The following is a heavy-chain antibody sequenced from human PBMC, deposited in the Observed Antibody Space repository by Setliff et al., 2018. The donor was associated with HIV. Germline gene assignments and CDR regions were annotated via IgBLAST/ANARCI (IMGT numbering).Heavy chain of an antibody. D-gene: IGHD6-13*01. V-gene: IGHV1-18*01. CDR2: ISGYNGNT. CDR1: GYTFSSYG. CDR3: TKDGLAAGARAFDI. Sequence: GASVKVSCKASGYTFSSYGISWVRQAPGQGLQWVGWISGYNGNTHYAQNVQGRVTMTTDTSTNTAYMDLRSLRSDDTAVYYCTKDGLAAGARAFDIWGQGTVVTVSS. J-gene: IGHJ3*02.